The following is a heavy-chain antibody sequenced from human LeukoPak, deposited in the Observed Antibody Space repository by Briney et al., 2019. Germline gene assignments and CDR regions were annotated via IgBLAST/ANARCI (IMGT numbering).Heavy chain of an antibody. CDR3: ARGVKAGRGRGYSYGYIKHNYYGMDV. Sequence: SETLSLTCAVYGGSFSGYYWSWIRQPPGKGLEWIGEINHSGSTNYNPSLKSRVTISVDTSKNQFSLKLSSVTAADTAVYYCARGVKAGRGRGYSYGYIKHNYYGMDVWGQGTTVTVSS. CDR1: GGSFSGYY. J-gene: IGHJ6*02. CDR2: INHSGST. D-gene: IGHD5-18*01. V-gene: IGHV4-34*01.